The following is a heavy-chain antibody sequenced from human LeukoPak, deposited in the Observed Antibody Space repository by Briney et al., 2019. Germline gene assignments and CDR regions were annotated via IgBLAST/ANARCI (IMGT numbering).Heavy chain of an antibody. V-gene: IGHV3-7*01. CDR3: TRHVRFEGVDY. J-gene: IGHJ4*02. D-gene: IGHD3-3*01. CDR1: GFFFSSYW. Sequence: GGSLRLSCAASGFFFSSYWMSWVRQAPGKGLEWVANIKQDGSEKYCVDSVKGRFTISRDNAKNSLYLQMNSLRAEDTAVYYCTRHVRFEGVDYWGQGTLVTVSS. CDR2: IKQDGSEK.